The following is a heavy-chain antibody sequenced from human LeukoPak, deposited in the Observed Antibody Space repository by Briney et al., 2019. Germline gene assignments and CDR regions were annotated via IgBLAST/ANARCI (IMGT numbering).Heavy chain of an antibody. Sequence: SETLSLTCSVAGGSMSIYYWSWIRQPPGKGLEWIGYIYYSGSTNYNPSLKSRVTISVDTSKNQFSLKLSSVTAADTAVYYCARLNCGGDCYSSYFDLWGRGTLVTVSS. CDR3: ARLNCGGDCYSSYFDL. CDR2: IYYSGST. CDR1: GGSMSIYY. J-gene: IGHJ2*01. V-gene: IGHV4-59*08. D-gene: IGHD2-21*02.